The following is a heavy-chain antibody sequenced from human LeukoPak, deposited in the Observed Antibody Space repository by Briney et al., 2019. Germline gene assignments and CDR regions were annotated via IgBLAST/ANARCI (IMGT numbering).Heavy chain of an antibody. D-gene: IGHD6-13*01. V-gene: IGHV3-74*01. CDR3: AKSCPQQLAYDY. CDR1: GFSFSVFW. Sequence: TGGSLRLSCAASGFSFSVFWMHWVRQAPGKGPVWVSRIKTDGSITNYADSVKGRFTISRDNSKNTLYLQMNSLRAEDTAVYYCAKSCPQQLAYDYWGQGTLVTVSS. CDR2: IKTDGSIT. J-gene: IGHJ4*02.